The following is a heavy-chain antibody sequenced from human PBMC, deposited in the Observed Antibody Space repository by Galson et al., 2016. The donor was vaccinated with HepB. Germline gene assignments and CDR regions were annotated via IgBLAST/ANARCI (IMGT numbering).Heavy chain of an antibody. Sequence: SLRLSCAASGFTFSDYYMNWIRQAPGKGLEWVSVISGSGGSTYYADSVKGRFTISRDNSKNTLYLQMNSLRAEDTAVYYCAKDLYYYDSSGQSFFDYWGQGTQVTVSS. V-gene: IGHV3-23*01. CDR1: GFTFSDYY. CDR2: ISGSGGST. J-gene: IGHJ4*02. CDR3: AKDLYYYDSSGQSFFDY. D-gene: IGHD3-22*01.